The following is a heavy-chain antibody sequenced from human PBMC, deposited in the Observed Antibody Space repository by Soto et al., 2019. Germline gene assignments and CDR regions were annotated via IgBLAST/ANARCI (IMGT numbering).Heavy chain of an antibody. CDR3: ARVAVRCLVVVTLPNWFGP. Sequence: ASVKVSCKASGGTFSSYAISWVRQAPGQGREWMGGVIPIFGTANYAQKVQGRVTITADESTSTAYMELSSQRSEDTAVYYCARVAVRCLVVVTLPNWFGPWGQGTLVTVSS. D-gene: IGHD2-21*01. CDR2: VIPIFGTA. V-gene: IGHV1-69*13. J-gene: IGHJ5*02. CDR1: GGTFSSYA.